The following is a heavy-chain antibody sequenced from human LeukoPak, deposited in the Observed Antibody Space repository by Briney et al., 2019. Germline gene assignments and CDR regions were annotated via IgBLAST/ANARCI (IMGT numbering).Heavy chain of an antibody. V-gene: IGHV1-2*06. CDR2: INPNSGGT. J-gene: IGHJ4*02. Sequence: ASVKVSCKASGYTFTVYYMHCVQQAPGQGLEWMGRINPNSGGTNYAQKFQGRVTMTRDTSISTAYMELSGLRSDDTALYYYARDRGSPYFYEYSGQGTLVTVSS. CDR1: GYTFTVYY. CDR3: ARDRGSPYFYEY. D-gene: IGHD3-16*01.